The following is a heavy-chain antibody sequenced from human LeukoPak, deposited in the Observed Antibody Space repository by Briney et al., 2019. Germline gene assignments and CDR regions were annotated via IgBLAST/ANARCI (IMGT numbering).Heavy chain of an antibody. CDR1: GGSFSGYY. D-gene: IGHD3-9*01. V-gene: IGHV4-34*01. CDR3: ARGSGGYDISTGYYIG. J-gene: IGHJ4*02. CDR2: INHSGST. Sequence: PSETLSLTCAVYGGSFSGYYWSWIRQPPGKGLEWIGEINHSGSTNYNPSLKSRVTISVDTSKNQFSLKLSSVTAADTAVYYCARGSGGYDISTGYYIGWGQGTLVTVSS.